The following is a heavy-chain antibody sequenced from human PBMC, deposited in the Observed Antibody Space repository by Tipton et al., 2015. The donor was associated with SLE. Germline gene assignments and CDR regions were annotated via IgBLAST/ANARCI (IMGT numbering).Heavy chain of an antibody. D-gene: IGHD1-14*01. CDR3: ARGGIAYYGMDV. CDR2: IYSSGST. CDR1: GGSISSYY. V-gene: IGHV4-59*01. Sequence: TLSLTCTVSGGSISSYYWGWIRQPPGKGLEWIGYIYSSGSTNYNPSLKSRVTISVDTSKNQFSLKLSSVTAADTAVYYCARGGIAYYGMDVWGQGTTVTVSS. J-gene: IGHJ6*02.